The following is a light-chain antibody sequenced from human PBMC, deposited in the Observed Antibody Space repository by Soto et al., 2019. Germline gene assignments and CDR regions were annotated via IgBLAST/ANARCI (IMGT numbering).Light chain of an antibody. CDR2: GAS. Sequence: EIVLTQSPGTLSLSPGDRATLACSASQSVSGNCLAWYQEKPGQAPRLLIYGASSRATGIPARFSGSGSGTDFTLTISRLEPEDFAVYYCQQYGSSPRTFGQGTKVDIK. CDR3: QQYGSSPRT. CDR1: QSVSGNC. J-gene: IGKJ1*01. V-gene: IGKV3-20*01.